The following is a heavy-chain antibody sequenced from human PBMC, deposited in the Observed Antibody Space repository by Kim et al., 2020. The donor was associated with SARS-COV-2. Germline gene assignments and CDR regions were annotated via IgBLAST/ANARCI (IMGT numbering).Heavy chain of an antibody. D-gene: IGHD7-27*01. V-gene: IGHV1-2*06. J-gene: IGHJ4*02. Sequence: ASVKVSCKASGYTFTGHSIHWVRQAPGQGLEWMGRIEGSSGDASYAQKFQDTITLTRDTSITTVYMELSSLTSDNTAVYYCARDYWGSLDYWGQGTLGTV. CDR2: IEGSSGDA. CDR3: ARDYWGSLDY. CDR1: GYTFTGHS.